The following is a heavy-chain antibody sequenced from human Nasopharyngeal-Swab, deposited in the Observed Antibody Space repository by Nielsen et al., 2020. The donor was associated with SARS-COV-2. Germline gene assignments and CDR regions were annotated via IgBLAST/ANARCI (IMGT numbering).Heavy chain of an antibody. CDR3: VRIATYGPELKGAFDF. Sequence: SETLSLTCTISGDSFSTYHYWGWIRQAPGKGLEWIGSVHYSGSSYPNPSLNSRVTTSVDRSKKQFSLSLKSVTAADTAVYYCVRIATYGPELKGAFDFWGQGTMVTISS. D-gene: IGHD3-10*01. CDR1: GDSFSTYHY. J-gene: IGHJ3*01. V-gene: IGHV4-38-2*02. CDR2: VHYSGSS.